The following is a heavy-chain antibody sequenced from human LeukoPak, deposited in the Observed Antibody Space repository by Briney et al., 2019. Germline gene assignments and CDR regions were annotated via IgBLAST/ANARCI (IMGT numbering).Heavy chain of an antibody. J-gene: IGHJ4*02. CDR1: GGSISTYY. CDR2: IYYSGST. CDR3: ARAPQQQLAPIDY. Sequence: PSETLSLTRTVSGGSISTYYWSWIRQPPGKGLEWIGYIYYSGSTNYNPPLKSRVTISVDKSKNQFSLKLSSVTAADTAVYYCARAPQQQLAPIDYWGQGTLVTVSS. V-gene: IGHV4-59*12. D-gene: IGHD6-13*01.